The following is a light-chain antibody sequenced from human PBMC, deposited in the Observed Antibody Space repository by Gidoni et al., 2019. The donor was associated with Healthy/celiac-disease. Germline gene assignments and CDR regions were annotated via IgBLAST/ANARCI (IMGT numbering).Light chain of an antibody. Sequence: QAVLTQPSSLSASPGASASLTCTLRSGINFGTYRIYWYQQKPGSPPQYLLRYKSDSDKQQGSGVPSRFSGSKDASANAGILPISGLQSEDEADYYCMIWHSSAWVFGGGTKLTVL. V-gene: IGLV5-45*03. CDR3: MIWHSSAWV. J-gene: IGLJ3*02. CDR2: YKSDSDK. CDR1: SGINFGTYR.